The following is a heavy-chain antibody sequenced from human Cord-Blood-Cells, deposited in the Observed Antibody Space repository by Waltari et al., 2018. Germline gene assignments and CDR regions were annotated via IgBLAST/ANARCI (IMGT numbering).Heavy chain of an antibody. J-gene: IGHJ3*02. V-gene: IGHV1-69*01. CDR1: GGTFSSYA. Sequence: QVQLVQSGAEVKKPGSSVKVSCKASGGTFSSYAISWVRQAPGQGLEWVGGTIPIFGTANSAQKFQGRVTSTADESTSTAYMELSSLRSEDTAVYYCARERQQLVAHDAFDIWGQGTMVTVSS. D-gene: IGHD6-13*01. CDR3: ARERQQLVAHDAFDI. CDR2: TIPIFGTA.